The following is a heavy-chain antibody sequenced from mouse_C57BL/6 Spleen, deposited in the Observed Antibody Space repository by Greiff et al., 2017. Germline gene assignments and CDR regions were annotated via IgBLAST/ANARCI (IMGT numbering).Heavy chain of an antibody. D-gene: IGHD4-1*01. CDR3: TREETGWFAY. J-gene: IGHJ3*01. CDR1: GFTFSSYA. Sequence: EVQVVESGEGLVKPGGSLKLSCAASGFTFSSYALSWVRQTPEKRLEWVAYISSGGDYIYYADTVKGRFTISRDNARNTLYLQMSSLKSEDTAMYYCTREETGWFAYWGQGTLVTVSA. V-gene: IGHV5-9-1*02. CDR2: ISSGGDYI.